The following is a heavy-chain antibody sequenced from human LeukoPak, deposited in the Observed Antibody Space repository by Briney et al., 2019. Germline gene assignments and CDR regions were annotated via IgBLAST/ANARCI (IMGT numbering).Heavy chain of an antibody. CDR3: TTKSESHSTSY. J-gene: IGHJ4*02. CDR2: IKSKTDGGTT. V-gene: IGHV3-15*01. D-gene: IGHD5/OR15-5a*01. CDR1: GFTFSHAW. Sequence: GGSLRLSCAVSGFTFSHAWMSWVRHTPGEGLEWVGRIKSKTDGGTTDYTTPVEGRFTISRDDSKNTLYLQMNSLKTEDTAVYYCTTKSESHSTSYWGQGTLVTVSS.